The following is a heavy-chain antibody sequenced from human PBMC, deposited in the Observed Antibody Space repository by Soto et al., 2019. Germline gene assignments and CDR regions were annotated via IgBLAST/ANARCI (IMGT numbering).Heavy chain of an antibody. CDR3: ARDASIASRRVTAP. D-gene: IGHD6-6*01. V-gene: IGHV1-18*01. J-gene: IGHJ5*02. Sequence: ASVKVSCKASGYTFTSYGISWVRQAPGQGLEWMGWIIAYNGSTNYAQKLQDRVTLTTDTSTSTAYMELRSLRSDDTAVYYCARDASIASRRVTAPWGQGTLVTVSS. CDR2: IIAYNGST. CDR1: GYTFTSYG.